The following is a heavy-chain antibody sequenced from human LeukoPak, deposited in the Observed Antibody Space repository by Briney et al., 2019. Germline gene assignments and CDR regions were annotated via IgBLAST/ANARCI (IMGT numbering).Heavy chain of an antibody. CDR3: ARLGGPGYLPPLTRPFDY. CDR2: IYYSGST. CDR1: GGSICSYY. J-gene: IGHJ4*02. Sequence: SETLSLTCTVSGGSICSYYWSWIRQPPGKGLEWIGYIYYSGSTNYNPSLKSRVTISVDTSKNQFSLKLSSVTAADTAMYYCARLGGPGYLPPLTRPFDYWGQGTLVTVSS. D-gene: IGHD3-16*01. V-gene: IGHV4-59*08.